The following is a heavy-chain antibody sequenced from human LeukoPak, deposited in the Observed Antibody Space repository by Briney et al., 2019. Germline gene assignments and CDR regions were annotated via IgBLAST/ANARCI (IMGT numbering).Heavy chain of an antibody. Sequence: GGSLRLSCADSGFTFSSYAMSWGRQAPGEGVEWVSAISGGGGSTYYADSVKGGSTISRENYKKTLYLQSNSLRAEDTAVYYCAKDIARGGRTRYFDYWGQGTLVTVSS. CDR3: AKDIARGGRTRYFDY. CDR2: ISGGGGST. CDR1: GFTFSSYA. D-gene: IGHD1-26*01. V-gene: IGHV3-23*01. J-gene: IGHJ4*02.